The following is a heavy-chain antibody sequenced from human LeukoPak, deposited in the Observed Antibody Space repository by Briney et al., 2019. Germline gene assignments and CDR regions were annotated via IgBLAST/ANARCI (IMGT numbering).Heavy chain of an antibody. Sequence: GASVKVPCTASGYTFTIYGISWVRQAPGQGLEWMGWISGYNGNTHYAQKFQDRVTMTTDISTSTPYMELRSLRSDDTAVYYCARDQAVYYDGSGSYYTHFDYWGQGTLVTVSS. CDR2: ISGYNGNT. CDR1: GYTFTIYG. J-gene: IGHJ4*02. V-gene: IGHV1-18*01. D-gene: IGHD3-10*01. CDR3: ARDQAVYYDGSGSYYTHFDY.